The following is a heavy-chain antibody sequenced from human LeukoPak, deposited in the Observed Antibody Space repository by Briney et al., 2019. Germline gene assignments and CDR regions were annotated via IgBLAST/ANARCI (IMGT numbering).Heavy chain of an antibody. V-gene: IGHV3-11*01. CDR3: SRDPRHNDY. CDR1: GFTFSDSY. Sequence: GGSLRLSCAASGFTFSDSYMTWLRQAPGKGLELLSYISGGAHDLNYIDSVRGRFTISSDNAKNSLYLHMNSLTVEDTAVYYCSRDPRHNDYWGQGTLVTVSS. CDR2: ISGGAHDL. J-gene: IGHJ4*02.